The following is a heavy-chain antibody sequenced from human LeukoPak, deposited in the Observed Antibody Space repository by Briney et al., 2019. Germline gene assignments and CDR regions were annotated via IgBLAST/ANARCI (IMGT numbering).Heavy chain of an antibody. V-gene: IGHV4-39*01. J-gene: IGHJ4*02. CDR2: ISYSGDT. D-gene: IGHD3-10*01. Sequence: SETLSLTCTVSGDSISRSSYYWGWIRQPPGKTLEWIGSISYSGDTYYNPSLKSRLTISVDTSKNQFSLKLTSVTAADTAVYYCARHVRVWFGELDYWGQGTLVTVSS. CDR1: GDSISRSSYY. CDR3: ARHVRVWFGELDY.